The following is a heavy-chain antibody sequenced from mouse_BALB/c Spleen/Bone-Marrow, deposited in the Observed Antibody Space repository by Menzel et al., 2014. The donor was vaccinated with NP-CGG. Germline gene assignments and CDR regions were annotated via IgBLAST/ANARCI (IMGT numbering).Heavy chain of an antibody. CDR3: ARQTYYDFVVYFHY. CDR1: GFTFSSYG. V-gene: IGHV5-6*02. CDR2: ISSGGSYT. Sequence: DVMLVESGGDLVKPEVPLKLSCAASGFTFSSYGMSWVRQTPDERLEWVATISSGGSYTYYPDSVKGRFTISRDNAKNTLYLQMSSLKSEDTAMYYCARQTYYDFVVYFHYWRKG. J-gene: IGHJ2*01. D-gene: IGHD2-4*01.